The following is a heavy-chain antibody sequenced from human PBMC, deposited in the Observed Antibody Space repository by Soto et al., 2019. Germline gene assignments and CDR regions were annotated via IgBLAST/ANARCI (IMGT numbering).Heavy chain of an antibody. CDR3: ARGIVVPAAPLNWFDP. CDR1: GFTFSSYS. CDR2: ISSSSSTI. Sequence: EVQLVESGGGLVQPGGSLRLSCAASGFTFSSYSMNWVRQAPGQGLEWVSYISSSSSTIYYADSVKGRFTISRDNAKNSLYLQMNSLRAEDTAVYYCARGIVVPAAPLNWFDPWGQGTLVTVSS. D-gene: IGHD2-2*01. J-gene: IGHJ5*02. V-gene: IGHV3-48*01.